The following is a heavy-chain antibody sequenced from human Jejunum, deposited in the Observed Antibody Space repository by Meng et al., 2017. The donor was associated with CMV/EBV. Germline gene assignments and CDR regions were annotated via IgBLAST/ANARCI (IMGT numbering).Heavy chain of an antibody. D-gene: IGHD2-2*02. V-gene: IGHV4-38-2*02. CDR2: IYRSGST. CDR3: ARDCSSTSCYNGGYYYYYGLDV. J-gene: IGHJ6*02. Sequence: SYWGWIRQPPGGGVEWIGSIYRSGSTNYNPSLKSRVSISVNTSRNQFSLNLSSVTAADTAVYYCARDCSSTSCYNGGYYYYYGLDVWGQGTTVTVSS. CDR1: SY.